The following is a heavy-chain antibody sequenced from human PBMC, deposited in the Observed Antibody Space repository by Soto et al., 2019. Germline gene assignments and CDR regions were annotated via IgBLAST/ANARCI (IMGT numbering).Heavy chain of an antibody. CDR3: AKDLSSGWYNHTSSYY. V-gene: IGHV3-33*06. Sequence: SGGSLRLSCAASEFNFNTFGMHWVRQAPGKGLEWVAVISYDGSNIYYADSVKGRFTISRDNSKNTLYLQMNSLRAEDTAVYYCAKDLSSGWYNHTSSYYRGQGTPVTGSS. D-gene: IGHD6-19*01. CDR2: ISYDGSNI. CDR1: EFNFNTFG. J-gene: IGHJ4*02.